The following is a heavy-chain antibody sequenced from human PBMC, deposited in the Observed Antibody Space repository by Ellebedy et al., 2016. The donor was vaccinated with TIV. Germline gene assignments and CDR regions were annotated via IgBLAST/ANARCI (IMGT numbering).Heavy chain of an antibody. D-gene: IGHD2-21*02. CDR2: IYYSGST. J-gene: IGHJ4*02. V-gene: IGHV4-39*01. CDR1: GVSIAGYSYY. CDR3: ARHRTRTVVATAVFDY. Sequence: MPSETLSLTCAVSGVSIAGYSYYWDWIRQPPGKGLEWIGSIYYSGSTHYNPSLKSQITISLDTAKNQFSLRLDSVTAADTAVYYCARHRTRTVVATAVFDYWGQGSLVTVSS.